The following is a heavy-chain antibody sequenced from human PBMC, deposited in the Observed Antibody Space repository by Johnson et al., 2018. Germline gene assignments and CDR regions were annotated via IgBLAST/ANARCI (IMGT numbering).Heavy chain of an antibody. CDR2: ITHSGNT. CDR3: ARGRIVVIPAATISHFQH. Sequence: QVQLVQWGAGLLKPSETLSLTCAVYGGSFSGYYWRWIRQPPGKGLEWIGEITHSGNTHYSPSLKSRVTISVATSKNQFSLKLSSVTAADTAVYYCARGRIVVIPAATISHFQHWGQGTLVTVSS. D-gene: IGHD2-2*01. CDR1: GGSFSGYY. J-gene: IGHJ1*01. V-gene: IGHV4-34*01.